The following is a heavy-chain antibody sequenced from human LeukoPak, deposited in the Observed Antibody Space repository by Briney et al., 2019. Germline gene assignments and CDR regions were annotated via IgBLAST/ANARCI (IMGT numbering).Heavy chain of an antibody. Sequence: SQTLSLTCAISGDSVSSNSAAWSWIRQSPSRGLEWLGRTCYRSTWYNEYAASVKTRITINPDTSKNQFSLHLNSVTPGDTAVYYCVRDGGTYSGRASVFPYWGQGALVTVSS. J-gene: IGHJ4*02. CDR3: VRDGGTYSGRASVFPY. V-gene: IGHV6-1*01. CDR2: TCYRSTWYN. CDR1: GDSVSSNSAA. D-gene: IGHD6-19*01.